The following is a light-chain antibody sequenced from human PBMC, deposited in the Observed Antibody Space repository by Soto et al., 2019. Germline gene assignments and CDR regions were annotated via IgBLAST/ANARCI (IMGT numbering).Light chain of an antibody. J-gene: IGKJ1*01. CDR3: LQHYSYPWT. V-gene: IGKV1-17*01. CDR1: QDIRNH. CDR2: AVS. Sequence: DIQMTQSPSSLSASVGDRVTITCRASQDIRNHLGGYQQKPGKAPKRLLYAVSNLQSGVPSRFSGSGSGTEFTLTISSLQPDDFVTYYCLQHYSYPWTFGQGTKVEIK.